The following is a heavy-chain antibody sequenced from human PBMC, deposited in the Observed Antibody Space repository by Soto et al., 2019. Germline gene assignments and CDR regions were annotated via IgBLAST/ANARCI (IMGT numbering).Heavy chain of an antibody. CDR3: ARDYGEHNWFDP. V-gene: IGHV4-4*02. J-gene: IGHJ5*02. Sequence: SETLSLTCAVSGGSISGSNWWSWVRQPPGKGLEWIGEIYHSGSTNYNPSLKSRVTISVDKSKNQFSLKLSSVTAADTAVYYCARDYGEHNWFDPWGQGTLVTVSS. CDR1: GGSISGSNW. D-gene: IGHD4-17*01. CDR2: IYHSGST.